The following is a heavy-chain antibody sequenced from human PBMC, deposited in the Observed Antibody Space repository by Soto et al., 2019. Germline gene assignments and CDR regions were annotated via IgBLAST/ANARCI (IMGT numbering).Heavy chain of an antibody. CDR1: GFTFSSYS. J-gene: IGHJ4*02. Sequence: ESGGGLVKPGGSLRLSCAASGFTFSSYSMNWVRQAPGKGLEWVSSISSSSSYIYYADSVKGRFTISRDNAKNSLYLQMNSLRAEDTAVYYCARADGYCSSTSCPLGDYWGQGTLVTVSS. D-gene: IGHD2-2*01. CDR2: ISSSSSYI. CDR3: ARADGYCSSTSCPLGDY. V-gene: IGHV3-21*01.